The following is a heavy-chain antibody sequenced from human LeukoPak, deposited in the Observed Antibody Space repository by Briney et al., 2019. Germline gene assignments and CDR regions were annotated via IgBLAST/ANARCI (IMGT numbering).Heavy chain of an antibody. CDR1: GGSISSGDYY. J-gene: IGHJ4*02. D-gene: IGHD3-10*01. Sequence: SETLSLTCTVSGGSISSGDYYWSWIRQPPGKGLEWIGYIYYSGSTNYNPSLKSRVAISVDTSKNQLSLKLTSVTAADTAVYYCARGSYGSHTWGQGTLVTVSS. CDR3: ARGSYGSHT. V-gene: IGHV4-30-4*08. CDR2: IYYSGST.